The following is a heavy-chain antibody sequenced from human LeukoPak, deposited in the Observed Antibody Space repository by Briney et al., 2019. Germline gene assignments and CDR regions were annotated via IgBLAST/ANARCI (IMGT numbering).Heavy chain of an antibody. V-gene: IGHV3-23*01. Sequence: AGGSLRLSCAASGFTFRKYAMSWVRQAPGKGLEWVSEIDESGGRTLYADSVKGRFTISRDNSKNTLYLQMNSLRAEDTAVYYCARDRSGWYGDDAFDIWGQGTMVTVSS. CDR1: GFTFRKYA. CDR2: IDESGGRT. D-gene: IGHD6-19*01. J-gene: IGHJ3*02. CDR3: ARDRSGWYGDDAFDI.